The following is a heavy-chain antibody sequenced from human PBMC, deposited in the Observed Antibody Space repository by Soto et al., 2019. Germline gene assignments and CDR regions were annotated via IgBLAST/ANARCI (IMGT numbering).Heavy chain of an antibody. CDR1: GFTFSSYA. CDR2: ISSNGGST. J-gene: IGHJ6*03. V-gene: IGHV3-64D*08. CDR3: AKEGTCSGSYYYYYYMDV. D-gene: IGHD3-10*02. Sequence: PGGSLRLSCSASGFTFSSYAMHWVRQAPGKGLEYVSAISSNGGSTYYADSVKGRFTISRDNSKNTLYLQMSSLRAEDTAVYYCAKEGTCSGSYYYYYYMDVWGKGTTVTVSS.